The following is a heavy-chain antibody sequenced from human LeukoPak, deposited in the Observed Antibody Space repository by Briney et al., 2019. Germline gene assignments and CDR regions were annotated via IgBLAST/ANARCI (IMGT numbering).Heavy chain of an antibody. CDR2: IYTSGST. CDR1: GGSISSYY. CDR3: ARDHIVVVTAKYNWFDP. Sequence: SETLSLTCTVSGGSISSYYWSWIRQPAGKGLEWIGRIYTSGSTNYNPSLKSRVTMSVDTSKNQFSLKLSSVTAADTAVYYCARDHIVVVTAKYNWFDPWGQGTLVTVSS. D-gene: IGHD2-21*02. V-gene: IGHV4-4*07. J-gene: IGHJ5*02.